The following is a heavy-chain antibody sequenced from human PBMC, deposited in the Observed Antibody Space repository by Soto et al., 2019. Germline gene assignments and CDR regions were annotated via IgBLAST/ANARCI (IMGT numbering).Heavy chain of an antibody. CDR2: INAPGETK. D-gene: IGHD2-21*01. J-gene: IGHJ4*02. V-gene: IGHV3-48*04. Sequence: EVQLVESGEGLVQPGGSLRLSCAASGFTFSNYGMNWARQAPGRGLEWVTHINAPGETKSYSDSVKGRFTVSRDDAKNSLYLQMSSLRADDTAIYYCARDPEGINDFDYWGQGTLVTVSS. CDR1: GFTFSNYG. CDR3: ARDPEGINDFDY.